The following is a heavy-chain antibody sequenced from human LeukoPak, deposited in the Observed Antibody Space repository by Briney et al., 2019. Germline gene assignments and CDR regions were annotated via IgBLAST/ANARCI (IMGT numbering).Heavy chain of an antibody. CDR1: GFTFSSYA. Sequence: PGRSLRLSCAASGFTFSSYAMSWVRQAPGKGLEWVSAISGSGGSTYYADSVKGRFTISRDNSKNTLYLQMNSLRAEDTAVYYCAKAVSWSTYYFDYWGQGTLVTVSS. V-gene: IGHV3-23*01. D-gene: IGHD6-13*01. CDR3: AKAVSWSTYYFDY. CDR2: ISGSGGST. J-gene: IGHJ4*02.